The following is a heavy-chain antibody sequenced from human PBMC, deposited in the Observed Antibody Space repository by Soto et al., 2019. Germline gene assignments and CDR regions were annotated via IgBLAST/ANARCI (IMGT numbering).Heavy chain of an antibody. CDR2: IIPIFGTA. V-gene: IGHV1-69*13. Sequence: SVKVSCKASGGTFSSYAISGVRQAPGQGLEWMGGIIPIFGTANYAQKFQGRVTITADESTSTAYMELSSLRSEDTAVYYCASHYYDSSGYDYWGQGTLVTVSS. CDR1: GGTFSSYA. CDR3: ASHYYDSSGYDY. D-gene: IGHD3-22*01. J-gene: IGHJ4*02.